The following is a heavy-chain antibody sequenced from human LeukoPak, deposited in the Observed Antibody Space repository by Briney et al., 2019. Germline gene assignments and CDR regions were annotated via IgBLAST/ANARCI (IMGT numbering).Heavy chain of an antibody. V-gene: IGHV3-30*02. CDR3: AKDRSIGTYYTFDS. Sequence: GGSLRLSCAASGFTFSSYGMHWVRQAPGKGLEWVTFIRYDGTNEYYTDSVKGRFTISRDNSKNTLYLQMSSLTAKDTAVYYCAKDRSIGTYYTFDSWGQGTLVTVSS. J-gene: IGHJ4*02. D-gene: IGHD1-26*01. CDR1: GFTFSSYG. CDR2: IRYDGTNE.